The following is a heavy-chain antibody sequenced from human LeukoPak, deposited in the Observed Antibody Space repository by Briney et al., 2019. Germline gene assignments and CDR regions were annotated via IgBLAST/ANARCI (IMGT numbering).Heavy chain of an antibody. CDR1: GGTFSRYA. V-gene: IGHV1-69*13. J-gene: IGHJ4*02. CDR2: IIPIFGTA. D-gene: IGHD3-22*01. Sequence: ASVKVSCKACGGTFSRYAISWVRQAPGQGLEWMGGIIPIFGTANYAQKFQGRVTITADESRSTAYMELSSLRSEDTAVYYCARGYYYDSSGYYGSGYYFDYWGQGTLVTVSS. CDR3: ARGYYYDSSGYYGSGYYFDY.